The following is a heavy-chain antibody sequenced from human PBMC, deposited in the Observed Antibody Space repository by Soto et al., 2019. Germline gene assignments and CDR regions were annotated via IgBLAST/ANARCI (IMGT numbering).Heavy chain of an antibody. D-gene: IGHD6-13*01. J-gene: IGHJ6*02. CDR2: ISGSGVRT. CDR3: SRARILAAGIWVISNEPYYGLDV. V-gene: IGHV3-23*01. Sequence: EVQLLESGGGLVQSGGSLRVSCAASGFTFSHYAMSWVRQAPGKGLEWVSSISGSGVRTYYADSVQGRFTISRDNSKNMLYLQMDSLRPEDTATDDCSRARILAAGIWVISNEPYYGLDVWGQGTTVTVSS. CDR1: GFTFSHYA.